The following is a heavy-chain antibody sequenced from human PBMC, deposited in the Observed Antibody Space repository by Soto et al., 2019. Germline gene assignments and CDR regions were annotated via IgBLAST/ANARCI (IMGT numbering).Heavy chain of an antibody. Sequence: EVQLVESGGGLVKPGGSLRLSCAASGFTFSNAWMNWVRQAPGQGLEWVGRIKSIADGGATQYAAAVKGRFSMLRDDSKNTLYLQMNSLKTDDTAVYYCTRESFSAFWGQGTLVTVSS. J-gene: IGHJ4*02. D-gene: IGHD1-26*01. CDR3: TRESFSAF. V-gene: IGHV3-15*07. CDR2: IKSIADGGAT. CDR1: GFTFSNAW.